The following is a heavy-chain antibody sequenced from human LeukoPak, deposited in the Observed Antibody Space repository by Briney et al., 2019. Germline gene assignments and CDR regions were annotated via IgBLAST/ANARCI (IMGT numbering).Heavy chain of an antibody. CDR2: MNPNSGNT. CDR1: GYTFTSYD. V-gene: IGHV1-8*01. D-gene: IGHD6-19*01. Sequence: GASVTVSCKASGYTFTSYDINWVRQAPGQGLEWMGWMNPNSGNTGYAQKFQGRVTMTRNTSISTAYMELSSLRSEDTAVYYCARVEGLQWLGGGVGYMDVWGKGTTVTISS. CDR3: ARVEGLQWLGGGVGYMDV. J-gene: IGHJ6*03.